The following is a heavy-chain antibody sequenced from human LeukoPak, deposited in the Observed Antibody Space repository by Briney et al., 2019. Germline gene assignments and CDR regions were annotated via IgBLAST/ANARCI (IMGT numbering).Heavy chain of an antibody. V-gene: IGHV4-30-4*01. D-gene: IGHD5-12*01. J-gene: IGHJ4*02. CDR1: GGSVSGGGYF. CDR3: ARDSSGYDRGPTYFDY. CDR2: IFDSGST. Sequence: PSETLSLTCTVSGGSVSGGGYFWSWIRQHPGKGLEWIGYIFDSGSTYYNPSLKSRVTISIDTSKNQFYMRLSSVTAADTAVYYCARDSSGYDRGPTYFDYWGQGTLVTVSS.